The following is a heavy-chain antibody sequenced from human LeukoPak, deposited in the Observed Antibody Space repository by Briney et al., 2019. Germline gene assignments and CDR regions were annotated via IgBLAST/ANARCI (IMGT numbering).Heavy chain of an antibody. CDR3: ARRYYDILTGSKFDI. Sequence: GESLKIFCKGSGYSFTSYWIGWVRQMPGKGLEWMGIIYPGDSDTRYSPSFQGQVTISADKSISTAYLQWSSLKASDTAMYYCARRYYDILTGSKFDIWGQGTMVTVSS. CDR2: IYPGDSDT. D-gene: IGHD3-9*01. J-gene: IGHJ3*02. V-gene: IGHV5-51*01. CDR1: GYSFTSYW.